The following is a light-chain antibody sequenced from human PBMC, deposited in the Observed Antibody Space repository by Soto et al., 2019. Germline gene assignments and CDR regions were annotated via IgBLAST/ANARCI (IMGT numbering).Light chain of an antibody. CDR3: QQGYSTIT. CDR2: AAS. V-gene: IGKV1-39*01. J-gene: IGKJ5*01. Sequence: DIQMTQSPSSLFASVGHRVTIPSRASQSIYTYLNWYQQRPGEAPKVLIYAASTLQDGIPSRLSGSGSGTDFTLTIRGLQPEDFATYYCQQGYSTITFGQGTRLEIK. CDR1: QSIYTY.